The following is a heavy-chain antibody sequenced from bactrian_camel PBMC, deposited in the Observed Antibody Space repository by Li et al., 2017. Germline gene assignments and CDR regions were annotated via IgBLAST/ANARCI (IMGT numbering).Heavy chain of an antibody. V-gene: IGHV3S31*01. J-gene: IGHJ6*01. Sequence: VQLVESGGGSVQAGGSLTLSCEVSGYTYTSCLGWFRQAPGKEREGLATIYGDAGRTDYADSVQGRFTISRDNAKNTLYLQMNSLKIEDTAVYYCAACGVGSDFRYRGQGTQVTVS. CDR3: AACGVGSDFRY. CDR1: GYTYTSC. CDR2: IYGDAGRT. D-gene: IGHD1*01.